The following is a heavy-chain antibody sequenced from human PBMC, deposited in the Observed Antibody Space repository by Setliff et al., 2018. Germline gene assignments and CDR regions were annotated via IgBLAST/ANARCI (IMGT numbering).Heavy chain of an antibody. V-gene: IGHV4-59*01. D-gene: IGHD2-21*01. Sequence: PSETLSLTCTVSGGSIINSYYWSWIRQPPGKGLEWIGYIYHNGNTNFNPSLKSRVNMSVDTSKNQIALNLKSVTAADTAVYYCASQRLARYFDNWGQGTLVTVSS. J-gene: IGHJ4*02. CDR3: ASQRLARYFDN. CDR1: GGSIINSYY. CDR2: IYHNGNT.